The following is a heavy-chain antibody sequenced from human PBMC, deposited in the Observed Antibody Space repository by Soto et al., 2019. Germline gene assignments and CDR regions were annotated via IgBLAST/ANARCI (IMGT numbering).Heavy chain of an antibody. Sequence: QLQLQESGPGLVKPSETLSLTCTVSGGSISSSSYYWGWIRQPPGKGLEWIGSIYYSGSTYYNPSLKSRVTISVDTSKNQFSLKLSSVTAADTAVYYCARHYYDFWSGPYYFDYWGQGTLVTVSS. V-gene: IGHV4-39*01. CDR2: IYYSGST. CDR3: ARHYYDFWSGPYYFDY. CDR1: GGSISSSSYY. J-gene: IGHJ4*02. D-gene: IGHD3-3*01.